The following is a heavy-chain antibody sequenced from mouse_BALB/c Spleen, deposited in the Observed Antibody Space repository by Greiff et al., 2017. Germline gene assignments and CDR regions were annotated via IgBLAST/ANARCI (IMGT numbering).Heavy chain of an antibody. Sequence: DVMLVESGGGLVKPGGSLKLSCAASGFTFSDYYMYWVRQTPEKRLEWVATISDGGSYTYYPDSVKGRFTISRDNAKNNLYLQMSSLKSEDTAMYYCARDVITTVPFAYWGQGTLVTVSA. J-gene: IGHJ3*01. CDR1: GFTFSDYY. D-gene: IGHD1-2*01. V-gene: IGHV5-4*02. CDR2: ISDGGSYT. CDR3: ARDVITTVPFAY.